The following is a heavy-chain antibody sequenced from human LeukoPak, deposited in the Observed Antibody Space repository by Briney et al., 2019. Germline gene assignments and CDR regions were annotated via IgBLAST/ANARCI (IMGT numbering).Heavy chain of an antibody. V-gene: IGHV4-59*01. D-gene: IGHD3-16*01. CDR2: IYYSGST. CDR3: ARMGASGGFAY. J-gene: IGHJ4*02. Sequence: SETLSLTCTVSGGSISSYYWSWIRQPSGKGLEWIGYIYYSGSTNYNPSLKSRVTISVDTSKNQFSLKLSSVTAADTAVYYCARMGASGGFAYWGQGTLLTVSS. CDR1: GGSISSYY.